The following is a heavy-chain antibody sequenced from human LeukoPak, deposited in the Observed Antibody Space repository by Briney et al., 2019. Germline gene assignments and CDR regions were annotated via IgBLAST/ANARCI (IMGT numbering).Heavy chain of an antibody. V-gene: IGHV4-61*02. J-gene: IGHJ3*02. Sequence: PSETLSLTCTVSGGSISSGSHYWSWIRQPAGKGLEWIGRIYTSGSTNYNPSLKSRVTISVDTSKNQFSLKLSSVTAADTAVYYCARHDRGAFDIWDQGTMVTVSS. D-gene: IGHD3-10*02. CDR1: GGSISSGSHY. CDR3: ARHDRGAFDI. CDR2: IYTSGST.